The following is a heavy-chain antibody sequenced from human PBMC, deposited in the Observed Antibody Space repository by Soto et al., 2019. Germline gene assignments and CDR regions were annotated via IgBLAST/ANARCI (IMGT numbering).Heavy chain of an antibody. CDR3: AKDSLYYYDSSGYWNNWFDP. CDR2: ISYDGSNK. D-gene: IGHD3-22*01. Sequence: GGSLRLSCAASGFTFSSYGMHWVRQAPGKGLEWVAVISYDGSNKYYADSVKGRFTISRDNSKNTLYLQMNSLRAEDTAVYYCAKDSLYYYDSSGYWNNWFDPWGQGTLVTVSS. CDR1: GFTFSSYG. V-gene: IGHV3-30*18. J-gene: IGHJ5*02.